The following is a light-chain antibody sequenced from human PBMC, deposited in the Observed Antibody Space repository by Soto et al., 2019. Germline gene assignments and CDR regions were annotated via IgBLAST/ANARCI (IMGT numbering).Light chain of an antibody. CDR3: AAWDDSLSAVV. V-gene: IGLV2-14*01. CDR2: EVS. J-gene: IGLJ2*01. Sequence: QSALTQPASVSGSPGQSITISCTGTSSDVGGYNYVSWYQQHPGKAPKLMIYEVSNRPSGVSNRFSGSKSGHTASLTISGLQSEDEADYYCAAWDDSLSAVVFGGGTQLTVL. CDR1: SSDVGGYNY.